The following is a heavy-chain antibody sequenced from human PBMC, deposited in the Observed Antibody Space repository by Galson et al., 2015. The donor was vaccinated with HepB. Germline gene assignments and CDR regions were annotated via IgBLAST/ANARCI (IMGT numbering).Heavy chain of an antibody. J-gene: IGHJ6*02. Sequence: SVKVSCKASGGTFSSYAISWVRQAPGQGLEWMGGIIPIFGTANYAQKFQGRVTITADKSTSTAYMELSSLRSEDTAVYYCARSTLEPQQIRYGMDVWGQGTTVTVSS. CDR3: ARSTLEPQQIRYGMDV. V-gene: IGHV1-69*06. CDR1: GGTFSSYA. CDR2: IIPIFGTA. D-gene: IGHD1-14*01.